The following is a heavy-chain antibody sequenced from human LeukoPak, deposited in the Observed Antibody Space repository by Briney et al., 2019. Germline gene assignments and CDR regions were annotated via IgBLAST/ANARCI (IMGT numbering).Heavy chain of an antibody. CDR3: ARDLIQPPLDY. CDR1: GFTFSSYG. J-gene: IGHJ4*02. D-gene: IGHD5-18*01. V-gene: IGHV3-21*01. CDR2: ISSSSSYI. Sequence: GGSLRLSCAASGFTFSSYGMHWVRRAPGKGLEWVSSISSSSSYIYYADSVKGRFTISRDNAKNSLYLQMNSLRAEDTAVYYCARDLIQPPLDYWGQGTLVTVSS.